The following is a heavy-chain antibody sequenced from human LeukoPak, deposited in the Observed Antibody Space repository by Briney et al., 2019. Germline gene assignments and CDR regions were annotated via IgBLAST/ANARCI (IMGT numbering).Heavy chain of an antibody. CDR1: GDSVSRSDSY. D-gene: IGHD3-22*01. CDR3: ARRRYYDGSGYLE. V-gene: IGHV4-39*01. J-gene: IGHJ1*01. CDR2: ISYSGRT. Sequence: SETLSLTCSVSGDSVSRSDSYWDWIRQPPGKGLVWIGTISYSGRTYYSPSLKSRVTMSVDPSNNQFSLNLRSVTAADTALYYCARRRYYDGSGYLEWGQGTLLSVSS.